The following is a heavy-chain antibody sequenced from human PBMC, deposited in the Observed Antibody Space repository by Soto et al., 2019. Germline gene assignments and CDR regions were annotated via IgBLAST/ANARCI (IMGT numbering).Heavy chain of an antibody. CDR3: ARGYSGLNGGIDY. J-gene: IGHJ4*02. V-gene: IGHV3-33*01. D-gene: IGHD5-12*01. CDR1: GFAIRSYG. CDR2: IWYDGGKE. Sequence: GGSLRLSCAASGFAIRSYGMHWVRQAPGKGLEWVAVIWYDGGKEYYADSVKGRSTISRDNSKNTVSLQMNSLTAEDTAFYYCARGYSGLNGGIDYWGQGTLVTVSS.